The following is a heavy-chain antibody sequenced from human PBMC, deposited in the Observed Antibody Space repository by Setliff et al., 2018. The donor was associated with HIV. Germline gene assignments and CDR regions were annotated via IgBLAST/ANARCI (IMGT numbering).Heavy chain of an antibody. CDR1: GYAFSSYG. V-gene: IGHV1-18*01. CDR3: ARYLVVVPVAVGGLDV. Sequence: GASVKVSCKAFGYAFSSYGINWLRQAPGQGLEWMGWIHPYIGDTDQGQKVQGRLTMTTDTSTNTAYMELSGLTSDDSAVYYCARYLVVVPVAVGGLDVWGQGTTVTVSS. J-gene: IGHJ6*02. CDR2: IHPYIGDT. D-gene: IGHD2-2*01.